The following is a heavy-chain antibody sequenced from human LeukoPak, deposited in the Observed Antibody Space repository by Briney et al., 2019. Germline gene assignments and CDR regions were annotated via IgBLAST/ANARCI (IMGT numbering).Heavy chain of an antibody. CDR3: VRKSTGYPDPFYI. CDR2: VYPGDSDT. D-gene: IGHD3-22*01. CDR1: GYSFSAYW. V-gene: IGHV5-51*01. Sequence: GESLKISCKGSGYSFSAYWIGWVRQMPGEGLEWMGVVYPGDSDTRYNPSFEGQVTISADRSISTAYLQWSSLRASDTAIYYCVRKSTGYPDPFYIWGQGTMVTVTS. J-gene: IGHJ3*02.